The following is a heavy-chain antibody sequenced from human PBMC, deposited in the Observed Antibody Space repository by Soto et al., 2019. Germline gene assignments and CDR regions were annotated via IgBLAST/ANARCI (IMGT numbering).Heavy chain of an antibody. CDR2: IYYSGST. J-gene: IGHJ4*02. CDR3: ARVPHIDSSGWPAHQY. D-gene: IGHD6-19*01. CDR1: GGSISSYY. V-gene: IGHV4-59*01. Sequence: SETLSLTCTVSGGSISSYYWSWIRQPPGKGLEWIGYIYYSGSTNYNPSLKSRVTISVDTSKNQFSLKLSSVTAADTAVYYCARVPHIDSSGWPAHQYWGQGTLVTVSS.